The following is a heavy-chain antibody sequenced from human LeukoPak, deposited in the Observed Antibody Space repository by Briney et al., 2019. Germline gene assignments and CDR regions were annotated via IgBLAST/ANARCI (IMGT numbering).Heavy chain of an antibody. D-gene: IGHD1-14*01. CDR3: TTSPAPGVDY. Sequence: GGSLRLSCAASGFTFSSHDMHWVRQAPGKGLEWVAIISYDGGKKDYADSVKGRFTISRDNSKNTLSLEMNSLKTEDTAVYYCTTSPAPGVDYWGQGTLVTVSS. CDR2: ISYDGGKK. CDR1: GFTFSSHD. V-gene: IGHV3-33*05. J-gene: IGHJ4*02.